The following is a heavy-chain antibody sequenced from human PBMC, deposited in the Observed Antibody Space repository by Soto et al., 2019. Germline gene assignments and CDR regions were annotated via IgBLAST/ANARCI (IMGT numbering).Heavy chain of an antibody. J-gene: IGHJ4*02. V-gene: IGHV3-15*07. Sequence: EVQLVESGGGLVKPGESLRLSCVASGFPFTTVWMNWVRQAPGKGPEWLGRVKTQAEGATTDYAAPAKGRFNIFRDDSLNAVYLQMTSLRSEDTALYYCTSRIRTTNDNWGQGTLVTVSS. CDR3: TSRIRTTNDN. CDR1: GFPFTTVW. D-gene: IGHD1-1*01. CDR2: VKTQAEGATT.